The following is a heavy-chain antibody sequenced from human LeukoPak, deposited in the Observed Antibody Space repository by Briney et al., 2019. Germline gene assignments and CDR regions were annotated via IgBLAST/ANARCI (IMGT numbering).Heavy chain of an antibody. Sequence: SVKVSCKASGGTFSSYAISWVRQAPGQGLEWMGGIIPIFGTANYVQKFQGRVTITADESTSTAYMELSSLRSEDTAVYYCARTDGYCSGGSCYATMDVWGKGTTVTISS. J-gene: IGHJ6*03. CDR1: GGTFSSYA. V-gene: IGHV1-69*01. D-gene: IGHD2-15*01. CDR3: ARTDGYCSGGSCYATMDV. CDR2: IIPIFGTA.